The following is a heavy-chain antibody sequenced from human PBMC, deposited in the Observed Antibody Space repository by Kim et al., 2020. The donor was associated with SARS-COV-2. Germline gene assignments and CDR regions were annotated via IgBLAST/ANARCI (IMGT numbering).Heavy chain of an antibody. CDR3: AKGTIGALEQFDY. Sequence: YADSVKGRFTISRDNSKNTLYLQMNSLRAEDTAVYYCAKGTIGALEQFDYWGQGTLVTVSS. V-gene: IGHV3-23*01. D-gene: IGHD3-10*01. J-gene: IGHJ4*02.